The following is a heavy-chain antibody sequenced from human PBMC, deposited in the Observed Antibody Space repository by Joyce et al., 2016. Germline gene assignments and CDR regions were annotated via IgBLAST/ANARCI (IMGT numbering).Heavy chain of an antibody. D-gene: IGHD4-17*01. V-gene: IGHV4-39*01. CDR3: ARHPGDYFDY. CDR1: GGSIGGSSYF. J-gene: IGHJ4*02. CDR2: IYSRGGT. Sequence: QLQLQESGPRLLKPSETLSLTCDISGGSIGGSSYFWAWIRQPPGKGREWIGNIYSRGGTSYNPSLKSRVSISVDTSKNQFSLSLTSVSAADTAVYYCARHPGDYFDYWGQGSLVSVSS.